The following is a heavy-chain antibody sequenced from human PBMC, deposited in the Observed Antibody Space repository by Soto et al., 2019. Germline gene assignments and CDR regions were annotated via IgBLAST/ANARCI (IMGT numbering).Heavy chain of an antibody. CDR2: ISYDRSEK. Sequence: GGSLRLSCAASGFTFNSFSMHWVRQAPGKGLEWVAVISYDRSEKYYADSVKGRFNITRDNAKKTLYLEINGLRPEDTAVYYCVKDGRPAVFGRWFDPWGQGTLVTVSS. CDR1: GFTFNSFS. V-gene: IGHV3-30*04. CDR3: VKDGRPAVFGRWFDP. J-gene: IGHJ5*02. D-gene: IGHD3-10*01.